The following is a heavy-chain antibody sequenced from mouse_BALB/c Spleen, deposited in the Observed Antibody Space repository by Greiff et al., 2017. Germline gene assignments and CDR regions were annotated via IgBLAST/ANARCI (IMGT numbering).Heavy chain of an antibody. J-gene: IGHJ3*01. V-gene: IGHV3-2*02. CDR2: ISYSGST. Sequence: VQLKESGPGLVKPSQSLSLTCTVTGYSITSDYAWNWIRQFPGNKLEWMGYISYSGSTSYNPSLKSRISITRDTSKNQFFLQLNSVTTEDTATYYCARGIKAYWGQGTLVTVSA. D-gene: IGHD2-4*01. CDR3: ARGIKAY. CDR1: GYSITSDYA.